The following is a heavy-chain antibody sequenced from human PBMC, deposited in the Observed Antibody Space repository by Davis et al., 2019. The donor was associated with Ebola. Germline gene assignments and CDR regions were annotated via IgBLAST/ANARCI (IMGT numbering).Heavy chain of an antibody. Sequence: ASVEVSCTPSCYSFTSSGTSWVRQAPGPGLEWLGRVILKSGATNHAQKFQGRVTMTRDTSISTVYMELSSLRYDDTADYYCARRHNYANEYWGQGTLVTV. D-gene: IGHD4-11*01. CDR1: CYSFTSSG. V-gene: IGHV1-2*06. CDR2: VILKSGAT. CDR3: ARRHNYANEY. J-gene: IGHJ4*02.